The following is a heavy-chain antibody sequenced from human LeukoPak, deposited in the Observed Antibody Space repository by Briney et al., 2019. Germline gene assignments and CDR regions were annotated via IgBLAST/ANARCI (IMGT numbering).Heavy chain of an antibody. D-gene: IGHD2-2*01. CDR2: INPSGGST. CDR1: GYTFTSYY. V-gene: IGHV1-46*01. Sequence: ASVKVSCKASGYTFTSYYMHWVRQAPGQGLEWMGIINPSGGSTSYAQKFQGRVTMTRDTSTSTAYMELRSLRSDDTAVYYCAREYCSSTSCYVYYFDYWGQGTLVTVSS. CDR3: AREYCSSTSCYVYYFDY. J-gene: IGHJ4*02.